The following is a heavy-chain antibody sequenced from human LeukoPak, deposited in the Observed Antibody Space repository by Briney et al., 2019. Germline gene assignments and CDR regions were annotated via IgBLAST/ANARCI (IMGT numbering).Heavy chain of an antibody. D-gene: IGHD5-18*01. CDR2: IWYDGSNK. J-gene: IGHJ4*02. CDR3: ARDVDTAMALDY. CDR1: GFTFSSYG. V-gene: IGHV3-33*01. Sequence: PGGSLRLSCAAPGFTFSSYGMHWVRQAPGKGLEWVAVIWYDGSNKYYADSVKGRFTISRDNSKNALYLQMNSLGAEDTAVYYCARDVDTAMALDYWGQGTLVTVSS.